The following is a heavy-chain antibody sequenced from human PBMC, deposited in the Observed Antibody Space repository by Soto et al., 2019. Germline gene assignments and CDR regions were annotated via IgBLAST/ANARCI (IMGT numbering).Heavy chain of an antibody. Sequence: GGSLRLSCAASGFTFSSYGMHWVRQAPGKGLEWVAVISYDGGNKYYADSVKGRFTISRDNSKNTLYLQMSSLRAEDTAVYYCAKDRLCVDTAMGTIDYWGQGTLVTVSS. CDR2: ISYDGGNK. J-gene: IGHJ4*02. V-gene: IGHV3-30*18. CDR3: AKDRLCVDTAMGTIDY. D-gene: IGHD5-18*01. CDR1: GFTFSSYG.